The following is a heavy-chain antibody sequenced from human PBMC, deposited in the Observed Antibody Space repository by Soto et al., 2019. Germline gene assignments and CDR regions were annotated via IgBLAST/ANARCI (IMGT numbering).Heavy chain of an antibody. CDR2: IIPISDTT. V-gene: IGHV1-69*01. Sequence: QVQLVQSGAEVKKPGSSVKVSCKASGGTFSSYAISWVRQAPGQGLDWMGGIIPISDTTNYAQKFQGRVTITADESTSTAYMELSSLRSEDTAVYYCARSQGSRTSLEIYYYYYYGMDVWGQGTTVTVSS. CDR3: ARSQGSRTSLEIYYYYYYGMDV. J-gene: IGHJ6*02. CDR1: GGTFSSYA. D-gene: IGHD2-2*01.